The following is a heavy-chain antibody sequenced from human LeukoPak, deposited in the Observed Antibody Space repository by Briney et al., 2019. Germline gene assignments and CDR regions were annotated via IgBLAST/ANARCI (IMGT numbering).Heavy chain of an antibody. D-gene: IGHD2-2*01. J-gene: IGHJ4*02. CDR1: GFTFSSYW. CDR2: IKQDGSEK. V-gene: IGHV3-7*01. Sequence: GGSLRLSCAASGFTFSSYWMSWVRQAPGKGLEWVANIKQDGSEKYYVDSVKGRFTISRDNAKNSLYLQMNSLRAEDTAVYYCARDKDLTVVPAAIGYWGQGTLVTVSS. CDR3: ARDKDLTVVPAAIGY.